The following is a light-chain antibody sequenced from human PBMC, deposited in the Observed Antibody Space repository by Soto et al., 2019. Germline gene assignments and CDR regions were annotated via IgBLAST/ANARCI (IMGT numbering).Light chain of an antibody. Sequence: QSVLTQPASVSGSPGQSITISCTGTSSDVGGYNYVSWYQQHPGKAPKLIIYEVTNRPSGVSNRFSGSKSGNTASLTISGLQAEDEADYYCSSYTSSTTPYVFGIGTKVTV. CDR2: EVT. V-gene: IGLV2-14*01. J-gene: IGLJ1*01. CDR1: SSDVGGYNY. CDR3: SSYTSSTTPYV.